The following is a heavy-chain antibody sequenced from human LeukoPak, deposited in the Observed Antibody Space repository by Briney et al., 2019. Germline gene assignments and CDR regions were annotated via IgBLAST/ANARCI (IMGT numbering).Heavy chain of an antibody. D-gene: IGHD2-15*01. Sequence: KSSETLSLTCAAYGGSFGGYYWSWIRQPPGKGLEWVGEINHSGSTNYNPSPKNRVSISVDTSTTKFSLKLSSVAAADTAVYYCARGRGPYCSGGSCYSAFRYWFDPWGQGTLVTVSS. CDR1: GGSFGGYY. CDR2: INHSGST. CDR3: ARGRGPYCSGGSCYSAFRYWFDP. V-gene: IGHV4-34*01. J-gene: IGHJ5*02.